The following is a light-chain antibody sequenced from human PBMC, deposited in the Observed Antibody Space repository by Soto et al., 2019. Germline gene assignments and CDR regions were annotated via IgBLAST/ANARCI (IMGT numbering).Light chain of an antibody. CDR1: PSVSGSR. V-gene: IGKV3D-20*01. J-gene: IGKJ5*01. CDR2: DAS. CDR3: QQYGNSPIT. Sequence: DIVLTQSPATLSLSPGERVTLSGGARPSVSGSRLAWYQQKPGQPPRLLMYDASRRAFGIPDRFSGSGSGTDFTLTISRLEPEDFAVYYCQQYGNSPITFGQGTQLEIK.